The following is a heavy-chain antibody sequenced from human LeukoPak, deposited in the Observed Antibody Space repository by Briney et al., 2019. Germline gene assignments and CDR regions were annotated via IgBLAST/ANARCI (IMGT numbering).Heavy chain of an antibody. V-gene: IGHV3-7*04. Sequence: GGSLRLSCAGSGFTFSTYYMAWARQAPGKGLEWVANIKQDGSERYYGGSVKGRFSISRDNAKNSVYLHLNSLRVEDTAVYFCAGGFGFLIESWGQGALVTVSS. J-gene: IGHJ4*02. D-gene: IGHD3-16*01. CDR2: IKQDGSER. CDR3: AGGFGFLIES. CDR1: GFTFSTYY.